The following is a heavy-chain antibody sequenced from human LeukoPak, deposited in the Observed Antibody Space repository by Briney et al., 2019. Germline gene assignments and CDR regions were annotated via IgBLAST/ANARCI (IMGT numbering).Heavy chain of an antibody. Sequence: GGSLRLSCAASGFTFSSYWMSWVRQAPGKGLEWVANIKQDGSEKYYVDSVKGRFTISRENAKTSLYLQMNSLRAEDTAVYYCARAGPTSWYFDLWGRGTLVTVSS. CDR3: ARAGPTSWYFDL. CDR2: IKQDGSEK. V-gene: IGHV3-7*01. CDR1: GFTFSSYW. J-gene: IGHJ2*01.